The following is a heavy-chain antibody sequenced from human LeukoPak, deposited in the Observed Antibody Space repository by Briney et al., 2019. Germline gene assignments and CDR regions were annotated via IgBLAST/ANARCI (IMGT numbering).Heavy chain of an antibody. CDR1: GYSFTSYW. CDR2: IYPGDSDT. Sequence: GESLKISCKGSGYSFTSYWIGWVRQMPGKGLEWMGIIYPGDSDTRYSPSFQGQVTISADKSISTAYLQWSSLKASDTAMYYCARHPRPYDILTGYYNWWFDPWGQGTLVTVSS. J-gene: IGHJ5*02. D-gene: IGHD3-9*01. CDR3: ARHPRPYDILTGYYNWWFDP. V-gene: IGHV5-51*01.